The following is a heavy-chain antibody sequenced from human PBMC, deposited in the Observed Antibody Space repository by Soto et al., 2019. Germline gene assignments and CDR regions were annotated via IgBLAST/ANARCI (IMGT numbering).Heavy chain of an antibody. CDR2: INAGNGNT. J-gene: IGHJ2*01. V-gene: IGHV1-3*05. CDR3: ARAPSWWYFDL. Sequence: QVQLVQSGAEEKKPGASVKVSCKASGYTFSTYAMHWVRQAPDQRLEWMGWINAGNGNTKYSQKFQGRVTITRDTSASTAYMELSSLRSEDTAVYYCARAPSWWYFDLWGRGTLVTVSS. CDR1: GYTFSTYA.